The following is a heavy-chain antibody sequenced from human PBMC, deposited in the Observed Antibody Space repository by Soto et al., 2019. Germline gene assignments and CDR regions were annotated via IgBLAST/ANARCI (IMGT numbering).Heavy chain of an antibody. D-gene: IGHD6-6*01. Sequence: ASVKVSCKASGYTFTGYYMHWVRQAPGQGLEWMGWINPNSGGTNYAQKFQGRVTMTRDTSISTAYMELSRLRSDDTAVYYCARDVGSSDGMDVWGQGTTVTVFS. J-gene: IGHJ6*02. CDR1: GYTFTGYY. V-gene: IGHV1-2*02. CDR3: ARDVGSSDGMDV. CDR2: INPNSGGT.